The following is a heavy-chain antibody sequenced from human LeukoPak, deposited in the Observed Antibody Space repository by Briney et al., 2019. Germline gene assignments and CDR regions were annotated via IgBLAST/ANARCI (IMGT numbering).Heavy chain of an antibody. CDR1: GGSFSGYS. V-gene: IGHV4-34*01. J-gene: IGHJ4*02. CDR3: AREAEITRFDY. CDR2: FSHSGFP. D-gene: IGHD5-24*01. Sequence: SETLSLTCAIYGGSFSGYSWTWIRQPPGKGLEWIGEFSHSGFPVYNPSLGGRVTISVDTSKNQFSLQLNSVTPEDTAVYYCAREAEITRFDYWGQGTLVTVSS.